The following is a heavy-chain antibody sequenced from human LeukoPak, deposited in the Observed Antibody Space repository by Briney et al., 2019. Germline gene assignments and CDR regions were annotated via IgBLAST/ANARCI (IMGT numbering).Heavy chain of an antibody. CDR3: ASRPYYYDSSGYSPGAFDI. Sequence: ASVKVSCKASGYTFTGYYMHWVRQAPGQGLEWMGWINPNSGGTNYAQKFQGRVTMTRATSISTAYMELRRLRSDDTAVYYCASRPYYYDSSGYSPGAFDIWGQGTMVTVSS. CDR2: INPNSGGT. CDR1: GYTFTGYY. J-gene: IGHJ3*02. D-gene: IGHD3-22*01. V-gene: IGHV1-2*02.